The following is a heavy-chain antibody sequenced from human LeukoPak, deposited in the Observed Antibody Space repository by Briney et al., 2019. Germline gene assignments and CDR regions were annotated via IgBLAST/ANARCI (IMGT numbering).Heavy chain of an antibody. CDR3: VRGGPSTWS. CDR1: GFTFKLYW. CDR2: INDDGSDT. J-gene: IGHJ5*02. Sequence: GGSLRLSCAASGFTFKLYWMHWVRQVPGKRPVWVSRINDDGSDTIYADSVRGRFTVSRDDAKNTVYLQMNNLRAEDTAVYYCVRGGPSTWSWGQGTLVTVSS. V-gene: IGHV3-74*01. D-gene: IGHD2-15*01.